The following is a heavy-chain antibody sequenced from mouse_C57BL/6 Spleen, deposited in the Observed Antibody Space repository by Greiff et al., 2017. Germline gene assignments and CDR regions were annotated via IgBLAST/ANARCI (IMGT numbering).Heavy chain of an antibody. CDR2: ISYDGSH. V-gene: IGHV3-6*01. Sequence: EVQLQEPGPGLVKPSQSLSLTCSVTGYSITSCYYWNWIRQFPGNKPEWMGYISYDGSHNYNPSLKNPNSFTREPSKNQFFLKLNSVTTEDTTTYYWARALYSNYGWYFDVWGTGTTVTVSS. CDR3: ARALYSNYGWYFDV. J-gene: IGHJ1*03. CDR1: GYSITSCYY. D-gene: IGHD2-5*01.